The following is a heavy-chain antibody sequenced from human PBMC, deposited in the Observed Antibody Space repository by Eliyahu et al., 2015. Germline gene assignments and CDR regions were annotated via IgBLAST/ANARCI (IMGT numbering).Heavy chain of an antibody. CDR2: ISXSXSTI. CDR1: GFTFXSXS. Sequence: AASGFTFXSXSXNWVRQAPGKGLEWVSYISXSXSTIYYADSVKGRXTXSRDNAKNSLYLQMNXLRAEDTAVYYCARDSTRAGIWSGYYRGWFDPWGQGTLVTVSS. D-gene: IGHD3-3*01. V-gene: IGHV3-48*04. CDR3: ARDSTRAGIWSGYYRGWFDP. J-gene: IGHJ5*02.